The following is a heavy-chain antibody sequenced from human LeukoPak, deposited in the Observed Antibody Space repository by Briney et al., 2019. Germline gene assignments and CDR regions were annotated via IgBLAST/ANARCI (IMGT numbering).Heavy chain of an antibody. CDR2: IYYSGST. CDR1: GGSISSGDYY. V-gene: IGHV4-30-4*08. D-gene: IGHD6-13*01. J-gene: IGHJ2*01. Sequence: SETLSLTCTVSGGSISSGDYYWSWIRQPPGKGLEWIGYIYYSGSTYYNPSLKSRVTISVDTSKNQFSLKLSSVTAADTAVYYCARGDSSSWDIVGRYFDLWGRGTLVTVSS. CDR3: ARGDSSSWDIVGRYFDL.